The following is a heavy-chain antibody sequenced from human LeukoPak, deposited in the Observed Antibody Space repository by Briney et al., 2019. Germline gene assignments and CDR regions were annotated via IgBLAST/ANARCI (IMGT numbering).Heavy chain of an antibody. J-gene: IGHJ6*02. CDR1: GYTFTSYD. V-gene: IGHV1-8*01. Sequence: ASVKVSCKASGYTFTSYDINWVRQATGQGLEWMGWMNPNSGNTGYAQKFQGRVTMTRNTSISTAYMELSSLRSEDTAVYYCARGKSTWLRHYYGMDVWGQGTTVTVSS. CDR3: ARGKSTWLRHYYGMDV. CDR2: MNPNSGNT. D-gene: IGHD5-12*01.